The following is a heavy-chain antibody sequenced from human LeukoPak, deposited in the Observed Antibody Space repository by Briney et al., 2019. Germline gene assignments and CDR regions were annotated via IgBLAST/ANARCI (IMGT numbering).Heavy chain of an antibody. Sequence: TGGSLRLSCAASGFTFSNYGMNWVRQAPGKGLEWVALISPDGNEKLYGDSVKGRFTISRDNSKSTLYLQMNSLRAEDTAVYYCATKVRGGSSGDDYDAWGQGTLVTVSS. CDR2: ISPDGNEK. CDR3: ATKVRGGSSGDDYDA. D-gene: IGHD6-19*01. J-gene: IGHJ5*02. CDR1: GFTFSNYG. V-gene: IGHV3-30*03.